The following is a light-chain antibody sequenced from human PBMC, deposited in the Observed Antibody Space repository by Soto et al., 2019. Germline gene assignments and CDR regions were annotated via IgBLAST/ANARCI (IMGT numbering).Light chain of an antibody. V-gene: IGKV4-1*01. J-gene: IGKJ2*01. CDR1: QSVLYSPNNKNY. Sequence: DIVMTQSPDSLAVSLGERATINCKSSQSVLYSPNNKNYLAWYQQKPGHPPKLLIYWASSRESGVPDRFSGSGFGTDFALTISSLQAEDVAVYYCQQYYGTPHTFGQGTKLGIK. CDR3: QQYYGTPHT. CDR2: WAS.